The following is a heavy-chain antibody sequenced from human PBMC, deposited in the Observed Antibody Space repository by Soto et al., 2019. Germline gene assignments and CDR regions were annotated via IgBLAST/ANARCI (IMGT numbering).Heavy chain of an antibody. CDR3: ASLGSGWYYFDY. J-gene: IGHJ4*02. D-gene: IGHD6-19*01. V-gene: IGHV3-66*02. CDR1: GFTVSSNY. Sequence: GGSLRLSCAASGFTVSSNYMSWVRQAPGKGLEWVSVIYSGGSTYYADSVKGRFTISRDNSKNTLYLQMNSLGAEDTAVYYCASLGSGWYYFDYWGQGTLVTVSS. CDR2: IYSGGST.